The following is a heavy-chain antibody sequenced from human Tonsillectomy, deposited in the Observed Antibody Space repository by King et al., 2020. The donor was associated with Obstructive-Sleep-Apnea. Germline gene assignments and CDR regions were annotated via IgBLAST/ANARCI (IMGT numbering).Heavy chain of an antibody. CDR2: ISYDGSNK. Sequence: VQLVESGGGVVQPGRSLRLSCAASGFTFSSYAMHWVRQAPGKGLEWVAVISYDGSNKYYADSVKGRFTISRDNSKNTLYLQMNSLRAEDTAVYYCARSPSIAVAGTMAEYYFDYWGQGTLVTVSS. D-gene: IGHD6-19*01. CDR1: GFTFSSYA. CDR3: ARSPSIAVAGTMAEYYFDY. V-gene: IGHV3-30*04. J-gene: IGHJ4*02.